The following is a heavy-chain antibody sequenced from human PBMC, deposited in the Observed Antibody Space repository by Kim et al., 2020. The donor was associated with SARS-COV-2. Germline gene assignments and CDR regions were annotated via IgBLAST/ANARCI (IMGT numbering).Heavy chain of an antibody. CDR1: GYSFNAYV. D-gene: IGHD6-19*01. Sequence: ASVKVSCKASGYSFNAYVMYWVRQAPGQRLEWLGWINGGNGKTKYSEKLQGRVTITRDTPASTAYMELSSLRYEDTAVYYCARGLMYSSEWKNYYFDYWGQGALVTVSS. J-gene: IGHJ4*02. CDR3: ARGLMYSSEWKNYYFDY. V-gene: IGHV1-3*01. CDR2: INGGNGKT.